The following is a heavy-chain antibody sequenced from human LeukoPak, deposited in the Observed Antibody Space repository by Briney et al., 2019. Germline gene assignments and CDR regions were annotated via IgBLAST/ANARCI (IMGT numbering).Heavy chain of an antibody. CDR2: MYYSGST. CDR3: ARLLDNDSSGYPDTFDM. D-gene: IGHD3-22*01. J-gene: IGHJ3*02. Sequence: TSETLSLTCTVSGGSMNSHFGSWIRQPPGKGLEWIGYMYYSGSTKYNPSLQSRVTISVDTSESNFSLKLTSVTTADTAVYYCARLLDNDSSGYPDTFDMWGQGTVVIVS. V-gene: IGHV4-59*11. CDR1: GGSMNSHF.